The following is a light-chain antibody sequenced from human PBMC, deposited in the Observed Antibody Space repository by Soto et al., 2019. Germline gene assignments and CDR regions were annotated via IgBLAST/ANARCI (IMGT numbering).Light chain of an antibody. CDR1: QSVSSSY. CDR3: HQYGSSPTWT. J-gene: IGKJ1*01. CDR2: GAS. V-gene: IGKV3-20*01. Sequence: EIVLTHSPGTLALSPGERATLSCRASQSVSSSYLAWYQQKPGQAPRLLIYGASSRATGIPDRFSGSGSGTDFTLTISRLEPEDFAVYYCHQYGSSPTWTFGQGTKVDI.